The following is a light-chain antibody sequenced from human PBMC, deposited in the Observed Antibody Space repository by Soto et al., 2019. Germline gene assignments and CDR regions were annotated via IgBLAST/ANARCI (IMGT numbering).Light chain of an antibody. CDR1: QSVSTN. J-gene: IGKJ5*01. V-gene: IGKV3-11*01. CDR2: DAS. CDR3: QQHSSSIT. Sequence: EIVLTQSPGTLSLSPGERATLSFRASQSVSTNQLAWYQQKPGQAPRLLIYDASNRATGIPARLSGSGSGTDFTLTISSLEPEDFAVYYCQQHSSSITFGQGTRLEIK.